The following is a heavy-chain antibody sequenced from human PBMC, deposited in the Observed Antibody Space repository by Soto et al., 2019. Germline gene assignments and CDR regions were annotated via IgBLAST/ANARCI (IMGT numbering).Heavy chain of an antibody. D-gene: IGHD3-22*01. V-gene: IGHV3-7*04. CDR1: GFTFSSYW. CDR3: ARDSGTYYDSSGAFDY. CDR2: IRQDEREK. J-gene: IGHJ4*02. Sequence: VQLVESGGGVVRPGGSLRLSCAVSGFTFSSYWMSWVRQAPGKGLEWVANIRQDEREKNYVDYVKGRFTISRDNAKNSLYLELNSLRAEDTDVYSCARDSGTYYDSSGAFDYWGQGTLVIVSS.